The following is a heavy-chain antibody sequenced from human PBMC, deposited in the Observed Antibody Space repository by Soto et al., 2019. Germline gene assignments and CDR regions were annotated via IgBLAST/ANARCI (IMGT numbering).Heavy chain of an antibody. CDR3: ARDQLEQQLVEPYYYYYYGMDF. J-gene: IGHJ6*02. CDR1: GYTFTSYA. D-gene: IGHD6-13*01. V-gene: IGHV1-3*01. Sequence: ASVKVSCKASGYTFTSYAMHWVRQAPGQRLEWMGWINAGNGNTKYSQKFQGRVTITRDTSASTAYMELSSLRSEDTAVYYCARDQLEQQLVEPYYYYYYGMDFWGQGSTVTVSS. CDR2: INAGNGNT.